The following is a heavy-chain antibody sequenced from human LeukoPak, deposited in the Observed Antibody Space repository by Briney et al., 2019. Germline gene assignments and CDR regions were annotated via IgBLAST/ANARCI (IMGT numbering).Heavy chain of an antibody. J-gene: IGHJ4*02. CDR3: ARDPNVALVQWWEHYFDY. Sequence: PGGSLRLSCTASGFSFSTYNMNWVRRAPGKGLEWVSSISSSSSYIYYADSVKGRFTISRDNAKNSLYLQMNSLRAEDTAVYYCARDPNVALVQWWEHYFDYWGQGTLVTVSS. CDR2: ISSSSSYI. V-gene: IGHV3-21*01. CDR1: GFSFSTYN. D-gene: IGHD2-15*01.